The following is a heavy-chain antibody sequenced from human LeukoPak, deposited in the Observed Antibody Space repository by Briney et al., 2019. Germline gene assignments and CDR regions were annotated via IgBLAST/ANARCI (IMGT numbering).Heavy chain of an antibody. D-gene: IGHD3-10*01. J-gene: IGHJ4*02. CDR2: MNGDGSTI. CDR3: ARVGDYHFDS. V-gene: IGHV3-74*01. CDR1: GFTFSSYW. Sequence: GGSLRLSCAASGFTFSSYWMHWVRHAPGKGLVWVSRMNGDGSTINYADSVKGRFTISRDNAKNTLFLQMNSLRAEDTAVYYCARVGDYHFDSWGQGTLLTVSS.